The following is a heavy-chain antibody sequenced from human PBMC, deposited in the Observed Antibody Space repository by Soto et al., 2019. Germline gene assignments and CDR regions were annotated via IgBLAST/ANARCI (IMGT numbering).Heavy chain of an antibody. V-gene: IGHV4-59*01. D-gene: IGHD5-12*01. CDR2: IYYSGST. CDR3: ARDRHSGYDFAY. CDR1: GGSISSYY. J-gene: IGHJ4*02. Sequence: SETLSLTCTVSGGSISSYYWSWIRQPPGKGLEWIGYIYYSGSTNYNPSLKSRVTISVDTSKNQFSLKLSSVTAADTAVYYCARDRHSGYDFAYWGQGTLVTVSS.